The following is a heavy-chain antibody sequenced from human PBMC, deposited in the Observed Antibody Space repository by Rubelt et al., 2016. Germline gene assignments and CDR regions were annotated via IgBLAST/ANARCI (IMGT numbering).Heavy chain of an antibody. D-gene: IGHD3-3*01. J-gene: IGHJ4*02. CDR2: IYYSGST. V-gene: IGHV4-59*08. CDR1: GGSISSYY. Sequence: QVQLQESGPGLVKPSETLSLTCTVSGGSISSYYWSWIRQPPGKGLEWIGYIYYSGSTNYNPSLKSRVTISVDTSKNQFSLKLSFVTAADTAVYYCARLVFGVGATNYFDYWGQGTLVTVSS. CDR3: ARLVFGVGATNYFDY.